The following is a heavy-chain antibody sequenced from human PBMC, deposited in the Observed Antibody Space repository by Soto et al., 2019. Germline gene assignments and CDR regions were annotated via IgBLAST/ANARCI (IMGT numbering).Heavy chain of an antibody. V-gene: IGHV3-21*01. CDR3: AREGSGYYDFWSGYYSVPLGMDV. CDR2: ISSSSSYI. J-gene: IGHJ6*02. CDR1: GFTFSSYS. Sequence: GGSLRLSCAASGFTFSSYSMNWIRQAPGKGLDWVSSISSSSSYIYYADSVKGRFTISRDNAKNSLYLQMNSLRAEDTAVYYCAREGSGYYDFWSGYYSVPLGMDVWGQGTTVTVSS. D-gene: IGHD3-3*01.